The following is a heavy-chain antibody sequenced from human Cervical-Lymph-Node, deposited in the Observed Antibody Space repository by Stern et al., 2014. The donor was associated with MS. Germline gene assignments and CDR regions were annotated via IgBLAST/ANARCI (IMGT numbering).Heavy chain of an antibody. Sequence: MQLVQSAAEVKKPGASVKLSCKASGYTFTTYYIHWVRQAPGQGLQWMGIINPSAASASYAQTFQGRISMTRDTSTSTVYMELSGLRPEDTAVYYCARDKSRANYGPGLDDNFFDPWGQGTLVTVSS. CDR3: ARDKSRANYGPGLDDNFFDP. CDR2: INPSAASA. CDR1: GYTFTTYY. J-gene: IGHJ5*02. D-gene: IGHD6-6*01. V-gene: IGHV1-46*03.